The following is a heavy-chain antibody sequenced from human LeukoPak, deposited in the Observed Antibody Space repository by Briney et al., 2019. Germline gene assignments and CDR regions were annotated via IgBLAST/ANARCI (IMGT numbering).Heavy chain of an antibody. CDR3: ARDHLGGGYLGDAFDI. D-gene: IGHD3-3*02. CDR2: IYTSGST. Sequence: PSQTLSLTCTVSGGSISSGSYYWSWIRQPAGKGLEWIGRIYTSGSTNYNPSLKSRVTISVDTSKNQFSLKLSSVTAADTAVYYCARDHLGGGYLGDAFDIWGQGTMVTVSS. V-gene: IGHV4-61*02. J-gene: IGHJ3*02. CDR1: GGSISSGSYY.